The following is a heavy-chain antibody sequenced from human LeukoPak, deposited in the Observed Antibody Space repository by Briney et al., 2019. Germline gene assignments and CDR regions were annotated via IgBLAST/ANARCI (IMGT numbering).Heavy chain of an antibody. CDR3: AKHGEAYADSKTDY. CDR2: ISDSGRST. D-gene: IGHD4-17*01. V-gene: IGHV3-23*01. Sequence: PGGSLRLSCAASGFTFSNYAMRWVRQAPGKGLEWVSAISDSGRSTYYADSVKGRFTISRDNSKNPMYLQMNSLSAEDTAVYYCAKHGEAYADSKTDYWGQGTLVTVSS. CDR1: GFTFSNYA. J-gene: IGHJ4*02.